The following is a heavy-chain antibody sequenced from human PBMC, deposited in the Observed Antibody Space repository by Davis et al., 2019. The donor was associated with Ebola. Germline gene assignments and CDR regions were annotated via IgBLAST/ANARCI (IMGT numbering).Heavy chain of an antibody. CDR1: GFTFSSYS. J-gene: IGHJ4*02. CDR3: AREVEYCSDGSCSKYYFDY. V-gene: IGHV3-21*01. Sequence: GESLKISCAASGFTFSSYSMNWVRQAPGKGLEWVSSISSSSSYIYYADSVKGRFTISRDNAKNSLYLQMNSLRAEDTAVYYCAREVEYCSDGSCSKYYFDYWGQGTLVTVSS. CDR2: ISSSSSYI. D-gene: IGHD2-15*01.